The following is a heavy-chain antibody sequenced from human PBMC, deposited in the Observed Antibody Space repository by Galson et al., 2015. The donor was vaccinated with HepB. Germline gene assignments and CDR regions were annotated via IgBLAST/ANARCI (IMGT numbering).Heavy chain of an antibody. J-gene: IGHJ4*02. Sequence: SLRLSCAASGFTFSSYAMSWARQAPGKGLEWVAFIRYDGNNKYYADSVKGRFTISRDNSKNTLYLQLNSLRAEDTAVYHCAKDMRIAPFDYWGQGTLVTVSS. CDR3: AKDMRIAPFDY. CDR2: IRYDGNNK. V-gene: IGHV3-30*02. D-gene: IGHD6-6*01. CDR1: GFTFSSYA.